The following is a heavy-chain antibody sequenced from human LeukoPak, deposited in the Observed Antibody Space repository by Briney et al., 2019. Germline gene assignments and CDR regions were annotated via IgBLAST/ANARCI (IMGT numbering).Heavy chain of an antibody. CDR3: ATSYSGSYSDAFDI. CDR2: FDPEDGET. CDR1: GYTLTELS. V-gene: IGHV1-24*01. Sequence: ASVKVSCKVSGYTLTELSMHWVRQAPGKGLEWMGGFDPEDGETIYAQKFQGRVTMTEDTSTDTAYMELSSLRSEDTAVYYCATSYSGSYSDAFDIWGQGTMVTVSS. J-gene: IGHJ3*02. D-gene: IGHD1-26*01.